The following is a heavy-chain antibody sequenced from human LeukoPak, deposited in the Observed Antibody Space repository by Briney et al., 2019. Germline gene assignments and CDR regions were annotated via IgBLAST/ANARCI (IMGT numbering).Heavy chain of an antibody. Sequence: GPPLKISARCSGYKFGKNVVGGGRQMPGKGLEWMGVIYGGDSATRYSTSFNGQVTISADQSISTAYLQWSSLKASDTAMYYCALGSITCCGSNWLDPWGQGTLVTVSS. J-gene: IGHJ5*02. V-gene: IGHV5-51*01. CDR1: GYKFGKNV. CDR3: ALGSITCCGSNWLDP. CDR2: IYGGDSAT. D-gene: IGHD2-2*01.